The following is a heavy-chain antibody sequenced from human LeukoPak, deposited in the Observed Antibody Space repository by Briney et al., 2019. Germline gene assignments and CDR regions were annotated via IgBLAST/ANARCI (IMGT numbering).Heavy chain of an antibody. CDR2: IIPILGIA. CDR3: ARDPPTPTYYYGSGSRYGMDV. J-gene: IGHJ6*02. CDR1: GGTFSSYA. V-gene: IGHV1-69*04. D-gene: IGHD3-10*01. Sequence: SVKVSCKASGGTFSSYAISWVRQAPGQGLEWMGRIIPILGIANYAQKFQGRVTITADKSTSTAYMELSSLRSEDTAVYYCARDPPTPTYYYGSGSRYGMDVWGQGTTVTVSS.